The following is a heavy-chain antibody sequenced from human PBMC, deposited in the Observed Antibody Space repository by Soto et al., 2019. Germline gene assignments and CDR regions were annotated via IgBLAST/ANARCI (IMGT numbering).Heavy chain of an antibody. CDR1: GFTFSRYA. V-gene: IGHV3-23*01. CDR3: AKDNLGCEVRVGWYFDL. J-gene: IGHJ2*01. CDR2: IRSSGVNT. Sequence: EVQLLESGGGLVQPGGSLRLSCAASGFTFSRYAMTWVRQAPGRGLEWVSAIRSSGVNTYYADSVKGRITISRDDSKDPLYLQMNCLRADDTAGYYCAKDNLGCEVRVGWYFDLWGRGTLVTVSS. D-gene: IGHD1-26*01.